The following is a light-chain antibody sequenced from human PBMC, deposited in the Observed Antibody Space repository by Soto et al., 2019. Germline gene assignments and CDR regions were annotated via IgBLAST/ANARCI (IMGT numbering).Light chain of an antibody. CDR2: DIS. V-gene: IGKV3-20*01. CDR1: QSVRSTY. Sequence: ERATLSCRASQSVRSTYLAWYQQKPGQTPRLLIYDISNRATGIPDRFSGSGSGTDFTLTISRLEPEDFAVYYCQQYSSYPLTFGGGTKWIS. J-gene: IGKJ4*01. CDR3: QQYSSYPLT.